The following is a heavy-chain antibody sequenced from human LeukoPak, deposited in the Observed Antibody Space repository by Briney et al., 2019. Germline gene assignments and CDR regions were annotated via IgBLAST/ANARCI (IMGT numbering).Heavy chain of an antibody. J-gene: IGHJ4*02. D-gene: IGHD3-22*01. CDR1: GFTFSIYA. CDR2: ISSKGELT. V-gene: IGHV3-23*01. CDR3: TRDRPNYYGSDGHYYRRNGDY. Sequence: GGSLRLSCAASGFTFSIYAMSWVRQAPGKGLEWVSSISSKGELTFYADSVKGRFTISRDNSESTLYLQMNILRAEDTAIYYRTRDRPNYYGSDGHYYRRNGDYWGQGTLVTVSS.